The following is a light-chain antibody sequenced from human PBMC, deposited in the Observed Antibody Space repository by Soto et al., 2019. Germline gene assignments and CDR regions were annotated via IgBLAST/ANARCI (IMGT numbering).Light chain of an antibody. Sequence: QSVLTQPASVSGSPGQSITISCTGTSSDVGAYNYVSWYQQHPGKAPKLMIHDVSDRPSGVSNRFSGSKSGNTASLTISELQAEDEADYYCSSYTTSSTLVFGGGTKLTVL. CDR2: DVS. CDR3: SSYTTSSTLV. J-gene: IGLJ3*02. V-gene: IGLV2-14*03. CDR1: SSDVGAYNY.